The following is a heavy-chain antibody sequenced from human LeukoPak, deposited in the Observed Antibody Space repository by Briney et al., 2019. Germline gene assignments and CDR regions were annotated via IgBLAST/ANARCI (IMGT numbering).Heavy chain of an antibody. CDR2: IIPIFGTV. V-gene: IGHV1-69*13. CDR1: GGTFSNCA. Sequence: SVKVSCKASGGTFSNCAVTWVRQAPGQGLEWMGGIIPIFGTVNYAQNLQGRVTITADESASTAYMELSSLRSEDTAVYYCARGGDDYAFQYYFDYWGQGTLVTVSS. J-gene: IGHJ4*02. CDR3: ARGGDDYAFQYYFDY. D-gene: IGHD3-16*01.